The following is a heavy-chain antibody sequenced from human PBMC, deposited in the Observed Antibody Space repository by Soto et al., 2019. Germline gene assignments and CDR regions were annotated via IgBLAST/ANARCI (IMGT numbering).Heavy chain of an antibody. CDR2: ISGSGGST. Sequence: AISGSGGSTYYADSVKGRFTISRDNSKNTLYLQMNSLRAEDTAVYYCAKDRKTKTPFVDFDYWGQGTLVTVYS. D-gene: IGHD2-8*01. J-gene: IGHJ4*02. CDR3: AKDRKTKTPFVDFDY. V-gene: IGHV3-23*01.